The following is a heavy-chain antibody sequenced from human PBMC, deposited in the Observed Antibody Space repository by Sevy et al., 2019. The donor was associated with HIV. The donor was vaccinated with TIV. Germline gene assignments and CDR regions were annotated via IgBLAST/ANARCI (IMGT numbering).Heavy chain of an antibody. CDR3: ARDPAWDSRGYGLSPIDY. D-gene: IGHD3-22*01. Sequence: ASVKVSCKASGYTFTSYGISWVRQAPGQGLEWMGWISAYNGNTNYAQKLQGRVTMTTDTSTSTAYMELRSLRSDDTAVDYCARDPAWDSRGYGLSPIDYWGQGTLVTVSS. J-gene: IGHJ4*02. V-gene: IGHV1-18*01. CDR1: GYTFTSYG. CDR2: ISAYNGNT.